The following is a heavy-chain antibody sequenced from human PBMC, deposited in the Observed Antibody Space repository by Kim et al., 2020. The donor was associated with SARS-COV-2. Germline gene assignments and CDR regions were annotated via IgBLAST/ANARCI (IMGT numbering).Heavy chain of an antibody. Sequence: ASVKVSCKTSGYIFNTYDINWVRQASGQGLEWLGWVTPSTGNTGYAQKFQGRVTVTRDTSRRTAYMELRNLGYEDTAVYYCARTTRGWPNWFVSCGQGTL. CDR1: GYIFNTYD. V-gene: IGHV1-8*02. CDR2: VTPSTGNT. J-gene: IGHJ5*01. D-gene: IGHD6-19*01. CDR3: ARTTRGWPNWFVS.